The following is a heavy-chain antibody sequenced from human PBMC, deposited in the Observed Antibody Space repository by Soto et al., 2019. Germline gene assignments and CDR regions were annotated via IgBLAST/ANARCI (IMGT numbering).Heavy chain of an antibody. V-gene: IGHV3-15*01. CDR1: GFSFSNAC. J-gene: IGHJ4*02. CDR2: IKSKTDGGTT. CDR3: PTESGYSYGYPGD. D-gene: IGHD5-18*01. Sequence: XGSLRVTCAASGFSFSNACMSWVRQAPGKGLEWVGRIKSKTDGGTTDYAAPVKGRFTISRDDSKNTLYLQMNSLKTEDTAVYYCPTESGYSYGYPGDWGQGTLVTVSS.